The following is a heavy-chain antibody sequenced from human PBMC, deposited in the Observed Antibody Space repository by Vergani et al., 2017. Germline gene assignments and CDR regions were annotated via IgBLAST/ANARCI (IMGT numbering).Heavy chain of an antibody. Sequence: EVQLVESGGGLVQPGGSLRLSCAASGFTFSSYSMNWVRQAPGKGLEWVSYISSSSSTIYYADSVKGRFTISRDNAKNSLYLQMNSLRAEDTAVYYCARESSGGSGWYVYFDYWGQGTLVTVSS. D-gene: IGHD6-19*01. CDR2: ISSSSSTI. J-gene: IGHJ4*02. V-gene: IGHV3-48*01. CDR3: ARESSGGSGWYVYFDY. CDR1: GFTFSSYS.